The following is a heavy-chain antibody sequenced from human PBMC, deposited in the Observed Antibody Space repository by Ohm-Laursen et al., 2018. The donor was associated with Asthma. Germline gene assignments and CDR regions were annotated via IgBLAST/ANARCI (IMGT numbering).Heavy chain of an antibody. Sequence: SLRLSCAASGYTFSRYSIHWVRQIPGKGLEWVSYISSSSSSLYYADSVKGRFTIPRDDSKNTLYLQMNSLRPDDTAVYYCARDVMEWYLPAFDFWGQGTLVTVSS. J-gene: IGHJ4*02. CDR2: ISSSSSSL. CDR3: ARDVMEWYLPAFDF. CDR1: GYTFSRYS. D-gene: IGHD3-3*01. V-gene: IGHV3-48*01.